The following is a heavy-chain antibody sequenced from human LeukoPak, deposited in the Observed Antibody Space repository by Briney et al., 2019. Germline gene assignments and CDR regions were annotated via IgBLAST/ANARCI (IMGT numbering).Heavy chain of an antibody. Sequence: GASVKVSCKASGYTFTGYYMHWVRQAPGQGLEWMGWINPNSGGTNYAQKFQGRVTMTRDTSISTAYMELSRLRSDDTAVYYCARGGSGSYRNTDAFDIWGQGTMVTVSS. CDR3: ARGGSGSYRNTDAFDI. J-gene: IGHJ3*02. CDR1: GYTFTGYY. D-gene: IGHD1-26*01. V-gene: IGHV1-2*02. CDR2: INPNSGGT.